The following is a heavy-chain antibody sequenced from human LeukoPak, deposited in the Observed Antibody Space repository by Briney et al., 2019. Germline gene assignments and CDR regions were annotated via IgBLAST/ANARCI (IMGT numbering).Heavy chain of an antibody. Sequence: GGSLRLSCAASDITLRSYEMNWVRQAPGKGLEWVSYISSRGTTIYYADSVKGRFTISRDNAKNSLYLQMNSLRAEDTAVYYCDSEYIYDRGTYPFDMWGQGTMVTVSS. CDR3: DSEYIYDRGTYPFDM. D-gene: IGHD1-7*01. J-gene: IGHJ3*02. V-gene: IGHV3-48*03. CDR1: DITLRSYE. CDR2: ISSRGTTI.